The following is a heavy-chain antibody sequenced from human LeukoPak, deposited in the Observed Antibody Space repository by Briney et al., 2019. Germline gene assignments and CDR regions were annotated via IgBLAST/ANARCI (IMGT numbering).Heavy chain of an antibody. Sequence: ASVKVSCKASGYTFTSYYMHWVRQAPGRGLEWMGIINPSGGSTSYAQKFQGRVTMTRDTSTSTVYMELSSLRSEDTAVYYCARDPNAQRIVGASPRFDPWGQGTLVTVSS. J-gene: IGHJ5*02. CDR1: GYTFTSYY. CDR3: ARDPNAQRIVGASPRFDP. CDR2: INPSGGST. V-gene: IGHV1-46*01. D-gene: IGHD1-26*01.